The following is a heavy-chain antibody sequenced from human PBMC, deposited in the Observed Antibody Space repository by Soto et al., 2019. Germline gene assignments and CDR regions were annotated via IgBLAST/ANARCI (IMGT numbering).Heavy chain of an antibody. V-gene: IGHV4-4*02. D-gene: IGHD3-9*01. Sequence: QVQLQESGPGLLKPSGTLSLTCGVSGGSISPINWWSWVRQTPGKELEWIGEIYHTGTTDYNPSLTRRVTISIDKSKQPFFLNLTSATAADTALYYCARSPNIHSQTYFDPWGQGTWVTVSS. J-gene: IGHJ5*02. CDR2: IYHTGTT. CDR3: ARSPNIHSQTYFDP. CDR1: GGSISPINW.